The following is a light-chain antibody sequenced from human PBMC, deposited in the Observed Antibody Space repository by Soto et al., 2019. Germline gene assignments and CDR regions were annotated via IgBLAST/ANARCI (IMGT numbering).Light chain of an antibody. CDR2: GAS. CDR1: QSVSSSY. Sequence: EIVLTQSPCTLSLSPGERSTLSCMASQSVSSSYLAWYQQKPGQAPRLLIYGASSRATGIPDRFSGSGSGTDFTLTISRLEPEDFAVYYCQQYGSSPSAFGQGTKVDIK. J-gene: IGKJ1*01. CDR3: QQYGSSPSA. V-gene: IGKV3-20*01.